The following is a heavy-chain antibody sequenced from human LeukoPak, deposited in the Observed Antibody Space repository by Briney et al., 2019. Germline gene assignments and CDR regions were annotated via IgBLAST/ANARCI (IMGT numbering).Heavy chain of an antibody. CDR1: GFIVSSRH. Sequence: GGSLRLSCAASGFIVSSRHMSWVRQAPGKGLEWVSVIYSGGGTNYADSVTGRFTISRDNSKNTLYLQLNSLRAEDTAVYYCARDLYSSGPWGQGTLVTVSS. J-gene: IGHJ5*02. CDR2: IYSGGGT. CDR3: ARDLYSSGP. V-gene: IGHV3-66*01. D-gene: IGHD6-19*01.